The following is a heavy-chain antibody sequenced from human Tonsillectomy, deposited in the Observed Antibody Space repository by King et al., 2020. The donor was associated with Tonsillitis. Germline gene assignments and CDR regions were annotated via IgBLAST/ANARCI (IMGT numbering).Heavy chain of an antibody. D-gene: IGHD3-10*01. CDR2: IVVGSGNT. CDR1: GFPFTTSA. V-gene: IGHV1-58*01. J-gene: IGHJ4*02. CDR3: AAVPRDCGSGSYSVDF. Sequence: QLVESGPEVKKPGTSVKVSCKASGFPFTTSAVQWVRQARGQRLEWIGWIVVGSGNTNYAQKFQERVTITRDMSTNTAYMELSSLRSEDTAVYYCAAVPRDCGSGSYSVDFWGQGTLVTVSS.